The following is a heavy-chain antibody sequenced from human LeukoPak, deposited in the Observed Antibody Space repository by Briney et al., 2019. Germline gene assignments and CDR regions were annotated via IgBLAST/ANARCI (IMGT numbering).Heavy chain of an antibody. CDR2: IYTSGST. Sequence: PSQTLSLTCTVSGGSISSGSYYWSWIRQPAGKGLGWTGRIYTSGSTNYNPSLKSRVTISVDTSKNQFSLKLSSVTAADTAVYYCARDSGGDYGWFDPWGQGTLVTVSS. CDR3: ARDSGGDYGWFDP. J-gene: IGHJ5*02. V-gene: IGHV4-61*02. D-gene: IGHD4-17*01. CDR1: GGSISSGSYY.